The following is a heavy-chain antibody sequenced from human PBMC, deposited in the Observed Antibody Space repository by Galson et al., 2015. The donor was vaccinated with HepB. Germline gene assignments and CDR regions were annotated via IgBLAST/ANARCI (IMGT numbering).Heavy chain of an antibody. D-gene: IGHD6-6*01. CDR1: GFTFSIYA. Sequence: SLRLSCAASGFTFSIYAMHWVRQAPGKGLEWVAVISDDGGNKDYADSVKGRFTISRDNSKNTLYLQMNSLRTEDTAVYYCARGGGFSSSSPSYYYYYGMDVWGQGTTVTVSS. CDR2: ISDDGGNK. CDR3: ARGGGFSSSSPSYYYYYGMDV. V-gene: IGHV3-30*01. J-gene: IGHJ6*02.